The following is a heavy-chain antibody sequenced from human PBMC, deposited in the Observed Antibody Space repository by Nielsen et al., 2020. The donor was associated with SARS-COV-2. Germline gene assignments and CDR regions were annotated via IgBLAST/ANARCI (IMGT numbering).Heavy chain of an antibody. D-gene: IGHD5-12*01. Sequence: GGSLRLSCKASGYRFTSYWIGWVRQVPGKGLGWMGIIDPSDSDTRYSPSFQGQVTISADESISTAYLQWSSLKASDIAMYYCARRWSNSYDWTFDYWGQGTLVTVSS. CDR2: IDPSDSDT. V-gene: IGHV5-51*01. CDR1: GYRFTSYW. CDR3: ARRWSNSYDWTFDY. J-gene: IGHJ4*02.